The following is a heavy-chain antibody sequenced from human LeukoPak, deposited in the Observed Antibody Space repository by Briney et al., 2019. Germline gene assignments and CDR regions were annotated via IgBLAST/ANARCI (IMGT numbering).Heavy chain of an antibody. CDR3: ARAPITVAGSALWY. V-gene: IGHV1-18*01. CDR2: ISTYNGNT. J-gene: IGHJ4*02. D-gene: IGHD6-19*01. CDR1: GYTFTSYG. Sequence: ASVKVSCKASGYTFTSYGINWLRQAPGQGPEWMGWISTYNGNTNYAQKLQGRVTMTTDTSTSTAYMELRSLRSDDTAVYYCARAPITVAGSALWYWGQGTLVTVSS.